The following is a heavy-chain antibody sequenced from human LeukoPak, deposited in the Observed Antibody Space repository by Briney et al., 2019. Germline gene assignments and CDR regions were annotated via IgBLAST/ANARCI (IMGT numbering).Heavy chain of an antibody. CDR1: GGSFSGYY. J-gene: IGHJ6*02. CDR2: INHSGST. D-gene: IGHD6-19*01. CDR3: ARAPQWLVLGGYYGMDV. V-gene: IGHV4-34*01. Sequence: SETLSLTCAVYGGSFSGYYWSWIRQPPGKGLEWIGEINHSGSTNYNPSLKSRVTISVDTSKNQFSLKLSSVTAADTAVYYCARAPQWLVLGGYYGMDVWGQGTMVTVSS.